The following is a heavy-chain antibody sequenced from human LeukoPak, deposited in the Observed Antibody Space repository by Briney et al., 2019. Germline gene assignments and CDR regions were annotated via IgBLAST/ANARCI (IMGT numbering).Heavy chain of an antibody. D-gene: IGHD2-15*01. J-gene: IGHJ5*02. CDR1: GLSLSSYT. CDR3: ARGADGVSSNSRGWFDP. V-gene: IGHV3-48*01. CDR2: ISSSSSTT. Sequence: GGSLRLSCAASGLSLSSYTMNWVRQAPGKGPEWLSYISSSSSTTYYADSVKGRFTMSRDNAKKSLYLQMNSLRAEDTAVYSCARGADGVSSNSRGWFDPWGQGTLVTVSS.